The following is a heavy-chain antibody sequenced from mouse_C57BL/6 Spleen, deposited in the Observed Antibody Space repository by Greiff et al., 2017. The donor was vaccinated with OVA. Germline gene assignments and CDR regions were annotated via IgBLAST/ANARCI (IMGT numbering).Heavy chain of an antibody. D-gene: IGHD1-1*01. J-gene: IGHJ1*03. CDR2: INPNNGGT. CDR1: GYTFTDYY. CDR3: ARYPFYYGSSYSDWYFDV. Sequence: VQLQQSGPELVKPGASVKISCKASGYTFTDYYMNWVKQSHGKSLEWIGDINPNNGGTSYNQKFKGKATLTVDKSSSTAYMELRRLTSEDSAVYYCARYPFYYGSSYSDWYFDVWGTGTTVTVSS. V-gene: IGHV1-26*01.